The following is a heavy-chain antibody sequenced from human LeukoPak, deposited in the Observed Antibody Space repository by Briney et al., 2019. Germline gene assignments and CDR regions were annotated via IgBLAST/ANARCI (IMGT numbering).Heavy chain of an antibody. CDR3: ARGVNVVTIFGVVSPFDY. D-gene: IGHD3-3*01. J-gene: IGHJ4*02. CDR2: IYYSGST. CDR1: GGSISSYY. V-gene: IGHV4-59*01. Sequence: SETLSLTCTVSGGSISSYYWSWIRQPPGKGLEWIGYIYYSGSTNYNPSLKSRVTISVDTSKNQFSLKLSSVTAADTAVYYCARGVNVVTIFGVVSPFDYWGQGTLVTVSS.